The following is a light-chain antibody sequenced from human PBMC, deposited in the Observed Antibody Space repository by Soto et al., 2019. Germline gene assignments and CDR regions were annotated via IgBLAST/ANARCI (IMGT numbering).Light chain of an antibody. V-gene: IGLV2-11*01. J-gene: IGLJ1*01. Sequence: QSVLTQPRSVSGSPGQSVTISCTGTSSDVGGYNYVSWYQQHPGKAPKLMIYDVSKRPSGVPDPVSGSKSGNTASLTISWLQAEDEADYYCCSYAGSYTNYVFGTGTKLTVL. CDR1: SSDVGGYNY. CDR2: DVS. CDR3: CSYAGSYTNYV.